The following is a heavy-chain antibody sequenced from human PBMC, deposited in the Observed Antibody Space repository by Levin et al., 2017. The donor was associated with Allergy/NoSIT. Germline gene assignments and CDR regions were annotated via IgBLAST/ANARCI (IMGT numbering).Heavy chain of an antibody. Sequence: GESLKISCAASGFTFSSYGMHWVRQAPGKGLEWVAVISYDGSNKYYADSVKGRFTISRDNSKNTLYLQMNSLRAEDTAVYYCAKDIFFGSGSYYYYYMDVWGKGTTVTVSS. CDR3: AKDIFFGSGSYYYYYMDV. J-gene: IGHJ6*03. D-gene: IGHD3-10*01. V-gene: IGHV3-30*18. CDR2: ISYDGSNK. CDR1: GFTFSSYG.